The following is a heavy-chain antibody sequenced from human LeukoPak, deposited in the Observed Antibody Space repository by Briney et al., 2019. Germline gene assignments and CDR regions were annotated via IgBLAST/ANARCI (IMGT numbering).Heavy chain of an antibody. V-gene: IGHV1-69*13. Sequence: SVKVSCKASGYTFTNYYIHWVRQAPGQGLEWMGGIIPIFGTANYAQKFQGRVTITADESTSTAYMELSSLRSEDTAVYYCARGGGTTVVTSYNYWGQGTLVTVSS. CDR1: GYTFTNYY. J-gene: IGHJ4*02. CDR3: ARGGGTTVVTSYNY. D-gene: IGHD4-23*01. CDR2: IIPIFGTA.